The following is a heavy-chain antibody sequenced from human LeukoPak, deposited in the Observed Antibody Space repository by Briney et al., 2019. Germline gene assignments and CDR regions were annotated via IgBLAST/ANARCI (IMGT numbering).Heavy chain of an antibody. Sequence: SETLSLTCAVYGGSFSGYYWSWIRQPPGKGLEWIGEINHSGSTNYNPSLKSRVTISVDTSKNQFSLKLSSVTAADTAVYYCARRLTMVWGVYYYGMDVWGKGTTVTVSS. V-gene: IGHV4-34*01. J-gene: IGHJ6*04. D-gene: IGHD3-10*01. CDR2: INHSGST. CDR3: ARRLTMVWGVYYYGMDV. CDR1: GGSFSGYY.